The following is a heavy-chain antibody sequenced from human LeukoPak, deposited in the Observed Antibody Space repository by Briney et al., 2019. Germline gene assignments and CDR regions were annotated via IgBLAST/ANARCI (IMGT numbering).Heavy chain of an antibody. D-gene: IGHD3-22*01. CDR2: INAGNGNT. CDR1: GYTFTSYA. Sequence: ASVKVSCKASGYTFTSYAMHWVRQAPGQRLEWMGWINAGNGNTKYSQKFQGRVTITRDTSASTAYMELSSLRSEDTAVYYCARLQRVPYYYDSSGYFDYWGQGTLVTVSS. J-gene: IGHJ4*02. V-gene: IGHV1-3*01. CDR3: ARLQRVPYYYDSSGYFDY.